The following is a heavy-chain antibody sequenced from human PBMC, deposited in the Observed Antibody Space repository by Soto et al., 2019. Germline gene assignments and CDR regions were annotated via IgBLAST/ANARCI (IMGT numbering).Heavy chain of an antibody. D-gene: IGHD4-17*01. CDR1: GGSISSGGYY. CDR2: IYYSGST. CDR3: ARVEHDYGDYGLEHYFDY. V-gene: IGHV4-31*03. Sequence: SETLSLTCTVSGGSISSGGYYWSWIRQHPGKGLEWIGYIYYSGSTYSNPSLKSRVTISVDTSKNQFSLKLSSVTAADTAVYYCARVEHDYGDYGLEHYFDYWGQGALVTVSS. J-gene: IGHJ4*02.